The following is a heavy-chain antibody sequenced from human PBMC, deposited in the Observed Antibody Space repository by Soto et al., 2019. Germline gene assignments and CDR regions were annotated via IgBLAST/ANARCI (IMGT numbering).Heavy chain of an antibody. V-gene: IGHV4-61*01. CDR3: ARGATVTQYDY. Sequence: SETLSLTCTVSGVSVNSGSFYWAWIRQPPGKGLEWIGFGSYSGTTNYKPSLKSRVTISVDTSRSQISLKVTSLTAADTAVYYCARGATVTQYDYWGQGTLVTVSS. J-gene: IGHJ4*02. CDR1: GVSVNSGSFY. CDR2: GSYSGTT. D-gene: IGHD4-17*01.